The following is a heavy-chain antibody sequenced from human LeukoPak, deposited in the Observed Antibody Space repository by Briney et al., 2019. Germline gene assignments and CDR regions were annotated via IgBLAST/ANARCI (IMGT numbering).Heavy chain of an antibody. CDR3: AKDIGAYCGGDCYSFDY. CDR1: GFTFDDYT. V-gene: IGHV3-43*01. D-gene: IGHD2-21*02. J-gene: IGHJ4*02. Sequence: PGGSLRLSCAASGFTFDDYTMHWVRQAPGKGLEWVSLISWDGGSTYYADSVKGRFTISRDNSKNSLYLQMNSLRTEDTALYYCAKDIGAYCGGDCYSFDYWGQGTLVTVSS. CDR2: ISWDGGST.